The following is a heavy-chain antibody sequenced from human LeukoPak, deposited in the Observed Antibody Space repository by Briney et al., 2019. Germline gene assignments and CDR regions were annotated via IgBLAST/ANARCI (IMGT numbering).Heavy chain of an antibody. CDR3: ARDGAPHDAFDI. CDR1: GGSISSYY. CDR2: IYTSGST. V-gene: IGHV4-4*08. D-gene: IGHD1-26*01. Sequence: SETLSLTCTVSGGSISSYYWSWIRQPPGKGLEWIGYIYTSGSTNYNPSLKSRVTMSVDTSKNQFSLKLSSVTAADTAVYYCARDGAPHDAFDIWGQGTMVTVSS. J-gene: IGHJ3*02.